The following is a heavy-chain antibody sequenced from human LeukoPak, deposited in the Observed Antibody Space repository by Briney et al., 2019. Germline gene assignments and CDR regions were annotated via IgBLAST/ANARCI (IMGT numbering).Heavy chain of an antibody. D-gene: IGHD6-13*01. V-gene: IGHV3-7*01. CDR1: GFTFSSYW. CDR3: ARDDSSSWYGPEDY. Sequence: GGSLRLSCAASGFTFSSYWMSWVRQAPGKGLEWVANIKQDGSEKYYVDSVRGRFTISRDNAKNSLYLQMNSLRAEDTAVYYCARDDSSSWYGPEDYWGQGTLVTVSS. J-gene: IGHJ4*02. CDR2: IKQDGSEK.